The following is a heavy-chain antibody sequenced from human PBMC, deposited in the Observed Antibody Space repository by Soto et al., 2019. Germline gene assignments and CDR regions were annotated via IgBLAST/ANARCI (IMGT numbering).Heavy chain of an antibody. CDR3: AREPSI. CDR2: IYYLGST. V-gene: IGHV4-59*12. J-gene: IGHJ4*02. CDR1: GGSISNFY. Sequence: SETLSLTCTVSGGSISNFYWSWIRQPPGKGLEWIGYIYYLGSTNYNPSLKSRVTISVDTSKNQFSLKLSSVTAADTAVYYCAREPSIWGQGTQVTVSS.